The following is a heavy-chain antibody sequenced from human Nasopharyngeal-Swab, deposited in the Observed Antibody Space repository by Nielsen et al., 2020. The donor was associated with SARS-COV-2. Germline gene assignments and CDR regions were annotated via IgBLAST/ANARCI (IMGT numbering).Heavy chain of an antibody. Sequence: PGKGLEWIGSIYYSGSTYYNPSLKSRVTISVDTSKNHFSLKLSSVTAADTAVYYCATASGYSYGLDFDYWGQGTLVTVSS. V-gene: IGHV4-39*01. D-gene: IGHD5-18*01. J-gene: IGHJ4*02. CDR2: IYYSGST. CDR3: ATASGYSYGLDFDY.